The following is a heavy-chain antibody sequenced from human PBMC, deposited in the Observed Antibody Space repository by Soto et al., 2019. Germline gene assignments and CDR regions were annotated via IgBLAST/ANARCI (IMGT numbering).Heavy chain of an antibody. CDR2: INHSGST. Sequence: PSETLSLTCAVYGGSFSGYYWSWIRQPTGKGLEWIGEINHSGSTNYNPSLKSRVTISVDTSKNQFSLKLSSVTAADTAVYYCARGEALTEYSSSSNFDYWGQGNLVTVSS. V-gene: IGHV4-34*01. J-gene: IGHJ4*02. CDR1: GGSFSGYY. CDR3: ARGEALTEYSSSSNFDY. D-gene: IGHD6-6*01.